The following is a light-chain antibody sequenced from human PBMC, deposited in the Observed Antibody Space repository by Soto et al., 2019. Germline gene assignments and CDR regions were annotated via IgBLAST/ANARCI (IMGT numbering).Light chain of an antibody. J-gene: IGKJ1*01. V-gene: IGKV3-15*01. CDR3: QQYNNWPPWT. CDR1: QSVSSN. Sequence: EIVMTQSPATLSVSPGERATLSCRASQSVSSNLAWYQQKPGQAPRLLIYGASTRATGIPARFSGSGSGTEFTLTIGSLQSEDFAVSYCQQYNNWPPWTFGQGTKVEIK. CDR2: GAS.